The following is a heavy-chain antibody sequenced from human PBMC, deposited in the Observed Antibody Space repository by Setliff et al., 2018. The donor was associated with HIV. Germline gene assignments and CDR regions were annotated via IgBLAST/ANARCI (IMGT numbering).Heavy chain of an antibody. D-gene: IGHD3-3*01. CDR3: ARSFSGRFFWGGYYTWPSPKGRNAFDI. J-gene: IGHJ3*02. CDR1: GGSISNSNYF. V-gene: IGHV4-39*02. Sequence: SETLSLTCTVSGGSISNSNYFWGWIRQPPGKGLEWIGRIYSSGSTYYQPSLQGRVSMSIDSSKNHFSLSLKYVTAADTAVFYCARSFSGRFFWGGYYTWPSPKGRNAFDIWGQGTMVTVSS. CDR2: IYSSGST.